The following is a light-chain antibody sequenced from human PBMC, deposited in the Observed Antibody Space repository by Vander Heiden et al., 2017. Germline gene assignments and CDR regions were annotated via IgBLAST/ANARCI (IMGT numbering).Light chain of an antibody. J-gene: IGLJ2*01. CDR3: CSYASSSTFVA. Sequence: QSALPPPAPVSGSPGQSLTISCTGTSRDVGSYNRVSWYQQHPGKAPKLMIDEVSKRPSRVSNRFSGSKSGNTASLTISGLQAEDEADYYCCSYASSSTFVAFGGGTKLTVL. V-gene: IGLV2-23*02. CDR2: EVS. CDR1: SRDVGSYNR.